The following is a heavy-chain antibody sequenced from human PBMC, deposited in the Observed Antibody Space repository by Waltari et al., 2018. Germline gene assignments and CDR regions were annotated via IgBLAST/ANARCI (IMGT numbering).Heavy chain of an antibody. J-gene: IGHJ5*02. V-gene: IGHV4-38-2*01. CDR3: ARVVVITTNWFDP. Sequence: QVQLQESGPGLVKPSETLSLTCAVSGCSISSGYYWGWIRQPPGKGLEWIGSIYHSGSPYYNPSLKSRVTISVDTSKNQFSLKLRSVTAADTAVYYCARVVVITTNWFDPWGQGTLVTVSS. CDR1: GCSISSGYY. CDR2: IYHSGSP. D-gene: IGHD3-22*01.